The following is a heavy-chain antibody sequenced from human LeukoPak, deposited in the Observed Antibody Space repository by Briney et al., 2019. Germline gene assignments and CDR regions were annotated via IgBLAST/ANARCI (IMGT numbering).Heavy chain of an antibody. D-gene: IGHD3-22*01. J-gene: IGHJ1*01. CDR2: VKEDGSEK. Sequence: PGGSLRLSCAASGFSFINYGMGWVRQAPGKGLEWVANVKEDGSEKYYVDSVKGRFTISKDNAKNSLYLQMNSLRAEDTAVYYCARGSHYYDSSGRPGRHFQNWGQGTLVTVSS. CDR1: GFSFINYG. V-gene: IGHV3-7*03. CDR3: ARGSHYYDSSGRPGRHFQN.